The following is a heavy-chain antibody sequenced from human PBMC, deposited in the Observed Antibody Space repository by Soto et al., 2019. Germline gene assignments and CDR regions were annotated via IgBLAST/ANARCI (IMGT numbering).Heavy chain of an antibody. V-gene: IGHV2-5*02. CDR2: IYWDEDK. J-gene: IGHJ4*02. CDR1: GFSLTTSGVG. CDR3: AHRVLRTVFGLVTTTAIYFDF. Sequence: QITLNESGPTVVRPTETLTLTCRFSGFSLTTSGVGVGWIRQSPGKAPEWLALIYWDEDKRYSASLKSRLTITKDTSKKQVVLTVSNLDPTDTATYYCAHRVLRTVFGLVTTTAIYFDFWGQGTPVAVSS. D-gene: IGHD3-3*01.